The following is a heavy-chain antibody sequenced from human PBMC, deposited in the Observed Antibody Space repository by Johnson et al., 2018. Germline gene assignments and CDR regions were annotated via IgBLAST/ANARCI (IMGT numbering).Heavy chain of an antibody. D-gene: IGHD3-10*01. CDR2: IYSGGST. V-gene: IGHV3-66*01. J-gene: IGHJ3*02. CDR3: AKGLRPYGSGPSDAFDI. CDR1: GFTFDDYA. Sequence: VQLVESVGGLVQPGRSLRLSCAASGFTFDDYAMHWVRQAPGKGLDWVSVIYSGGSTCYADSVKGGVTISRDNSKNTLYRQMNSLRAEDTAVYYCAKGLRPYGSGPSDAFDIWGQGTMVTVSA.